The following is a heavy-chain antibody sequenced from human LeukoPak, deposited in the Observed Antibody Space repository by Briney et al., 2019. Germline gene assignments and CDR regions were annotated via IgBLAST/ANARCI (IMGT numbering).Heavy chain of an antibody. Sequence: GGSLRLPCAASGFTFSSYSMNWVRQAPGKGLEWVSSISSSSSYIYYADSVKGGFTISRDNAKNSLYLQMNSLRAEDTAVYYFARDLGAYYYMDVWGKGTTVTISS. CDR1: GFTFSSYS. D-gene: IGHD3-16*01. CDR3: ARDLGAYYYMDV. V-gene: IGHV3-21*01. CDR2: ISSSSSYI. J-gene: IGHJ6*03.